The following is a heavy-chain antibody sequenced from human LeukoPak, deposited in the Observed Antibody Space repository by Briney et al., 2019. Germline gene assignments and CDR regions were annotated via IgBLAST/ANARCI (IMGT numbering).Heavy chain of an antibody. Sequence: GASVKVSCKASGYTFTGYYMHWVRQAPGQGLEWMGWINPNSGGTNYAQKFQGRVTMTRDTSISTAYMELSRLRSDDTAVYYCARGLNYYGSGKYDYWGQGTLVTVSS. CDR2: INPNSGGT. J-gene: IGHJ4*02. CDR1: GYTFTGYY. D-gene: IGHD3-10*01. V-gene: IGHV1-2*02. CDR3: ARGLNYYGSGKYDY.